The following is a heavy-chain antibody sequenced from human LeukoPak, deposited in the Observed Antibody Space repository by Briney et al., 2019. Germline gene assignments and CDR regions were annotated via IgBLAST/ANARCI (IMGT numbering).Heavy chain of an antibody. D-gene: IGHD1-14*01. CDR3: ARINFNPDY. CDR2: VHHSGAT. CDR1: GGSFSGYY. V-gene: IGHV4-34*01. J-gene: IGHJ4*02. Sequence: SETLSLTCAVYGGSFSGYYWSWIRQPPGKGLEWIGSVHHSGATYYNPSLNSRLTISADTSKNQFSLKMDSVTAADTAVYYCARINFNPDYWGQGTLVSVSS.